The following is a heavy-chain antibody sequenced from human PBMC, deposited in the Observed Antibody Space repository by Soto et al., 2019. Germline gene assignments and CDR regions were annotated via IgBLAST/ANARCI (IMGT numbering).Heavy chain of an antibody. CDR1: GFTFSSYA. D-gene: IGHD2-15*01. Sequence: PGGSLRLSCAASGFTFSSYAMSWVRQAPGKGLEWVSAISGSGGSTYYADSVKGRFTISRDNSKNTLYLQMNSLRAEDTAVYYCAKGTIVVVVAATESYFDYWGQGTLVTVSS. V-gene: IGHV3-23*01. CDR3: AKGTIVVVVAATESYFDY. CDR2: ISGSGGST. J-gene: IGHJ4*02.